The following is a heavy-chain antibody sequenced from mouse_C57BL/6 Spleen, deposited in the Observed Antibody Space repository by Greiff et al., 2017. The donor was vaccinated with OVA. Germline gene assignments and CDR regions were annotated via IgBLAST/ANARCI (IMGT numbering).Heavy chain of an antibody. V-gene: IGHV1-7*01. CDR1: GYTFTSYW. CDR2: INPSSGYT. CDR3: ARSRNYPSYAMDY. Sequence: QVQLQQSGAELAKPGASVKLSCKASGYTFTSYWMHWVKQRPGQGLEWIGNINPSSGYTKYNQKFKDKATLTADKSSSTAYMQLSSLTYEDSAVYYCARSRNYPSYAMDYWGQGTSVTVSS. J-gene: IGHJ4*01. D-gene: IGHD2-1*01.